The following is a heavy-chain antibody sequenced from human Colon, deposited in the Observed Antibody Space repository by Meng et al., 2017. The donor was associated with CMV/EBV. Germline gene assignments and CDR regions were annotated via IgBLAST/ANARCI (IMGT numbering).Heavy chain of an antibody. V-gene: IGHV1-18*01. J-gene: IGHJ4*02. Sequence: ASVKVSCKVSGYTFINHGINWVRQAPGQGLEWMGWISVYNGNTNYAEKLEGRVTMTTDTSTSTAYMDLRSLGSDDSAVYYCARFCSGGNCYSKPGLAKFFDLWGQGTLVTVSS. CDR1: GYTFINHG. CDR2: ISVYNGNT. D-gene: IGHD2-15*01. CDR3: ARFCSGGNCYSKPGLAKFFDL.